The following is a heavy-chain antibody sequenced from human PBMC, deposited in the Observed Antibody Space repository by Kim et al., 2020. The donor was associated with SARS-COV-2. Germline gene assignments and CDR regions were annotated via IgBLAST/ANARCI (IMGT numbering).Heavy chain of an antibody. V-gene: IGHV4-31*03. Sequence: SETLSLTCTVSGGSISSGGYYWSWIRQHPGKGLEWIGYIYYSGSTYYNPSLKSRVTISVDTSKNQFYLKLSSVTAADTAVYYCARGRFDWLGYYYYGMDVWGQGTTVTVSS. CDR2: IYYSGST. CDR1: GGSISSGGYY. CDR3: ARGRFDWLGYYYYGMDV. J-gene: IGHJ6*02. D-gene: IGHD3-9*01.